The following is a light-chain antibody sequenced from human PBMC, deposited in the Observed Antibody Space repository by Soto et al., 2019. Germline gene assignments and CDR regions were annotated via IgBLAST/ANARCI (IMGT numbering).Light chain of an antibody. J-gene: IGKJ4*01. V-gene: IGKV3-20*01. Sequence: ESVLTQSPGTLPLSPGQRATLSCRASQSFSSSYLAWYQQKHGQAPRHLLYGASSRATGIPDRFSGSGSGTDFTLTISRLEPEAFAVYYCQQYGSSPPFTFGGGHKVEIK. CDR2: GAS. CDR3: QQYGSSPPFT. CDR1: QSFSSSY.